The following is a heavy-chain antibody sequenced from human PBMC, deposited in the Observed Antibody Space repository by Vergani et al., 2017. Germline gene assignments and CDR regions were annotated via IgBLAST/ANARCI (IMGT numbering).Heavy chain of an antibody. V-gene: IGHV7-4-1*02. D-gene: IGHD2-21*02. J-gene: IGHJ6*02. CDR3: AXTTAAFFYYYGMDV. Sequence: QVQLVQSGSELKKPGASVKVSCKASGYTFTSYAMNLVRQAPGQGLEWVGWIKTNTGNPTYAQGFTGRFVLSLDTSVSTAYLQISRLRAEDTAVYYCAXTTAAFFYYYGMDVWSQGTTVTVSS. CDR2: IKTNTGNP. CDR1: GYTFTSYA.